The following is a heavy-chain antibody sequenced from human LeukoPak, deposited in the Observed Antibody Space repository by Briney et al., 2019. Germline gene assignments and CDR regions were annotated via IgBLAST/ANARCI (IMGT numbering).Heavy chain of an antibody. V-gene: IGHV4-59*08. CDR2: IYYSGST. CDR1: GGSISSYY. J-gene: IGHJ5*02. CDR3: ARRYDYHWFDP. Sequence: SETLSLTCTVSGGSISSYYWSWLRQPPGKGLAGIGHIYYSGSTNYNPSLKSRVTISVDTSKNQFSPKLTSVTAADTAVYYCARRYDYHWFDPWGQGTLVTVSS. D-gene: IGHD4-11*01.